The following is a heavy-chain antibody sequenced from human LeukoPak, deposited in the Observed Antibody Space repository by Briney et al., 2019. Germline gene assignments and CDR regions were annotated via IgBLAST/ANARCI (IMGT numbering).Heavy chain of an antibody. V-gene: IGHV3-53*01. CDR1: GFTVSGNY. CDR3: ARRAGGYAHPYDY. J-gene: IGHJ4*02. D-gene: IGHD3-22*01. CDR2: IYSGGTT. Sequence: GGSLRLSCAVSGFTVSGNYMSWVRQAPGKGLEWVSLIYSGGTTYYADSVKGRFTISRDNSKNTLYLQMNSLRAEDTAVYYCARRAGGYAHPYDYWGQGILVTVSS.